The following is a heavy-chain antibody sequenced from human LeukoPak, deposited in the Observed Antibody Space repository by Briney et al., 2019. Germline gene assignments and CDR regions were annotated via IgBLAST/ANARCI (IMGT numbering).Heavy chain of an antibody. CDR3: AKDRQYYDFWSGYFGDAFDI. D-gene: IGHD3-3*01. V-gene: IGHV3-23*01. Sequence: GGSLRLSCAASGFTFSSFAMSWVRQAPGKGLEWVSVISGSGGSTYYADSVKGRFIISRDKSKNTLYLQMNSLRAEDTAVYYCAKDRQYYDFWSGYFGDAFDIWGQGTMVTVSS. CDR1: GFTFSSFA. J-gene: IGHJ3*02. CDR2: ISGSGGST.